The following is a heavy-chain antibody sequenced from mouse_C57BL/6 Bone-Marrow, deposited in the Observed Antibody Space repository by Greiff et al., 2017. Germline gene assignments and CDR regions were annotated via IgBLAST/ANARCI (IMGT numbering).Heavy chain of an antibody. D-gene: IGHD1-1*01. J-gene: IGHJ4*01. Sequence: VQLQQSGPELVKPGASVKIPCKASGYTFTDYNMDWVKQSHGKSLEWIGDINPNNGGTIYNQKFKGKATLTVDKSSSTAYMELRSLTSEDTAVYYCARDLLYGAMDYWGQGTSVTVSS. CDR2: INPNNGGT. V-gene: IGHV1-18*01. CDR3: ARDLLYGAMDY. CDR1: GYTFTDYN.